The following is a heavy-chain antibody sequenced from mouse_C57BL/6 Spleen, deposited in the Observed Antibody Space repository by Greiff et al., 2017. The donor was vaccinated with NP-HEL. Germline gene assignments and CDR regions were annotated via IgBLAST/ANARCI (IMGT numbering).Heavy chain of an antibody. Sequence: EVMLVESGEGLVKPGGSLKLSCAASGFTFSSYAMSWVRQTPEKRLEWVAYISSGGDYIYYADTVKGRFTISRDNARNTLYLQMSSLKSEDTAMYYCTRDYDYDVSYWDFDVWGTGTTVTVSS. CDR3: TRDYDYDVSYWDFDV. D-gene: IGHD2-4*01. CDR2: ISSGGDYI. V-gene: IGHV5-9-1*02. J-gene: IGHJ1*03. CDR1: GFTFSSYA.